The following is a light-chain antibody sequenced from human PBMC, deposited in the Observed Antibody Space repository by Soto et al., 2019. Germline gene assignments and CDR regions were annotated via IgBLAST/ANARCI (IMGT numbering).Light chain of an antibody. CDR1: LSVTSY. Sequence: ETVLTQSPGTLSLSPGERATLSCGASLSVTSYLAWYQKKPGQPPRLLIYGAYNRPTGIPDRFTGSGSGTDFTLTISRLQPEDFAVYYCQQYGTSPRTLGQGTKVDIK. CDR3: QQYGTSPRT. V-gene: IGKV3-20*01. CDR2: GAY. J-gene: IGKJ2*01.